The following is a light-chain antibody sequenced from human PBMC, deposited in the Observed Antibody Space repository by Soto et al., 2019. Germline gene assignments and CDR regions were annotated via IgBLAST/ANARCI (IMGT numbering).Light chain of an antibody. V-gene: IGLV1-40*01. CDR1: RSNIGAGYD. Sequence: QSVLTQPPSVSGAPGQRVTISCTGSRSNIGAGYDVHWYQQLPGTAPKLLISGNSNRPPGVPDRFFGSKSGTSASLAITGLQAEYEADYYCQSYDSSLSVVFGGGTKLTVL. CDR2: GNS. CDR3: QSYDSSLSVV. J-gene: IGLJ2*01.